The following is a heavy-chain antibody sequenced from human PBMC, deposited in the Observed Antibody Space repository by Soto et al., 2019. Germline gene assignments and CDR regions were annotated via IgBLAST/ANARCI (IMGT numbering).Heavy chain of an antibody. D-gene: IGHD4-4*01. CDR1: GFTFSSYA. V-gene: IGHV3-23*01. Sequence: GGSLRLSCAASGFTFSSYAMSWVRQAPGKGLEWVSAISGSGGSTYYADSVKGRFTISRDNSKNTLYLQMNSLRAEDTAVYYCAKDEGYYRQSSYYYYYMDVWGKGTTVTVSS. CDR3: AKDEGYYRQSSYYYYYMDV. J-gene: IGHJ6*03. CDR2: ISGSGGST.